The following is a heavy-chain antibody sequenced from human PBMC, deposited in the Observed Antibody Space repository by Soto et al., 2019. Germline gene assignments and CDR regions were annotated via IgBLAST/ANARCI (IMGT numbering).Heavy chain of an antibody. V-gene: IGHV4-31*03. CDR1: GGSISSGGYY. CDR3: ARDSHYYFDY. Sequence: SETLSLTCTVSGGSISSGGYYWSWIRQHPGKGLEWIGYIYYSGSTYYNPSLKSRVTISVDTSKNQFSLKLSSVTAADTAVYYCARDSHYYFDYWGQGTLVTVSS. CDR2: IYYSGST. J-gene: IGHJ4*02.